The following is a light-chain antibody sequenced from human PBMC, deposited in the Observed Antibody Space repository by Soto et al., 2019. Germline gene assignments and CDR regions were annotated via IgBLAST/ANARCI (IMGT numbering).Light chain of an antibody. Sequence: EIVMTQSPDTLSVSPGERATLSCRASQSVSIDLAWYQQTPGQAPRLLIYDASSRATGIPDRFSGSGSGTDFTLTITRLEPEDSAMYYCQQYAYSPLNFGGGTKVDIK. J-gene: IGKJ4*01. CDR3: QQYAYSPLN. V-gene: IGKV3-20*01. CDR2: DAS. CDR1: QSVSID.